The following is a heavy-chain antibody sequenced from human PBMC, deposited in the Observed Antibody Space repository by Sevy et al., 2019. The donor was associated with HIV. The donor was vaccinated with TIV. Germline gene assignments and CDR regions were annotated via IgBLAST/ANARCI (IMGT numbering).Heavy chain of an antibody. J-gene: IGHJ4*02. CDR2: IKSKNDGGTT. V-gene: IGHV3-15*07. CDR1: GFTFRNAW. CDR3: TTDPYFSGSGLQPYFDY. Sequence: GGSLRLSCAASGFTFRNAWMNWVRQAPGKGLEWVGRIKSKNDGGTTDHAEPVKGRFTISRDDSKNMLYLQMNSLKAEYTAVYYCTTDPYFSGSGLQPYFDYWGQGTLVTVSS. D-gene: IGHD3-10*01.